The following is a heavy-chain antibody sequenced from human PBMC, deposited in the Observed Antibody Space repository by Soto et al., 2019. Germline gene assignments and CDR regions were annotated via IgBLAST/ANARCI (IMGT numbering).Heavy chain of an antibody. V-gene: IGHV1-58*01. D-gene: IGHD3-9*01. CDR3: AAARGYYDILTGKANWFDP. CDR2: IVVGSGNT. CDR1: GFTFTSYA. J-gene: IGHJ5*02. Sequence: GASVKVSCKASGFTFTSYAVQWVRQARGQRLEWIGWIVVGSGNTNYAQKFQERVTITRDMSTSTAYMELSSLRSEDTAVYYCAAARGYYDILTGKANWFDPWGQGTLVTVSS.